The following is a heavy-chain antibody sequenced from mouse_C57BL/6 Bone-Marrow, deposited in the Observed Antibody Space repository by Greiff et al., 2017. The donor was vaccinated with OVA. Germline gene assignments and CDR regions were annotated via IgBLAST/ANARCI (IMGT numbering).Heavy chain of an antibody. CDR3: ARGDYDDGRYWYVDV. CDR2: IYPRSGNT. V-gene: IGHV1-81*01. J-gene: IGHJ1*03. D-gene: IGHD2-4*01. Sequence: VQLQQSGAELARPGASVKLSCKASGYTFTSYGISWVKQRTGQGLEWIGEIYPRSGNTYYNEKFKGKATLTADKSSSTAYMALRSLTSEDSAGYCWARGDYDDGRYWYVDVGGTGTTVTVSA. CDR1: GYTFTSYG.